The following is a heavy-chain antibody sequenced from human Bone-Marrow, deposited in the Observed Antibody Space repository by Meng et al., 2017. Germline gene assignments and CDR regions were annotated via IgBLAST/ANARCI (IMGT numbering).Heavy chain of an antibody. CDR1: GGTFSSYA. CDR2: IIPIFGTA. V-gene: IGHV1-69*05. Sequence: VRLVQVGAEVKKPGSSVKVSCKASGGTFSSYAISWVRQAPGQGLEWMGGIIPIFGTANYAQKFQGRVTITTDESTSTAYMELSSLRSEDTAVYYCAREWMTTVTTFSYYYYGMDVWGQGTTVTVSS. D-gene: IGHD4-17*01. CDR3: AREWMTTVTTFSYYYYGMDV. J-gene: IGHJ6*02.